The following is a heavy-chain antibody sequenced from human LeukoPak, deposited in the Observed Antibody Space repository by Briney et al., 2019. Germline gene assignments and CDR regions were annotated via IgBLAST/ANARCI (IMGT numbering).Heavy chain of an antibody. J-gene: IGHJ4*02. V-gene: IGHV1-69*06. CDR3: ARVYRPGGFDY. CDR2: ITPIFGTA. D-gene: IGHD1-26*01. Sequence: ASVKVSCKASGGTFSSYAISWVRQAPGQGLEWMGGITPIFGTANYAQKFQGRVTTTADKSTGTAYMELSSLRSEDTAVYYCARVYRPGGFDYWGQGTLVTVSS. CDR1: GGTFSSYA.